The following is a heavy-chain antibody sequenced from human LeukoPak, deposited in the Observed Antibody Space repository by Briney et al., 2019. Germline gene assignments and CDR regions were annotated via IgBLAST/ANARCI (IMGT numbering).Heavy chain of an antibody. Sequence: SETLSLTCAVYGGSFSGYYWSWIRQPPGKGLEWIGEINHSGSTNYNPSLKSRVTISVDTSKNQFSLKLSSVTAADTAVYYCARVHGDRGSFYSHWGQGTLVTVSS. D-gene: IGHD1-26*01. CDR2: INHSGST. CDR3: ARVHGDRGSFYSH. CDR1: GGSFSGYY. J-gene: IGHJ4*02. V-gene: IGHV4-34*01.